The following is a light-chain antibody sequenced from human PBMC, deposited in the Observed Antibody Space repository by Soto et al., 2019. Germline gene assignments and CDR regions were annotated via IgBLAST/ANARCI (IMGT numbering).Light chain of an antibody. Sequence: DIQMTQAPSTLSASVGDRVTITCGASQRISICVAWYQQKPGKAPKILIYKSSSLESGVPSRFSGSGSGTEFTLTISSLQTADFSTYYCQQYSTYTPRTFGQGTKVDIK. J-gene: IGKJ1*01. CDR2: KSS. V-gene: IGKV1-5*03. CDR1: QRISIC. CDR3: QQYSTYTPRT.